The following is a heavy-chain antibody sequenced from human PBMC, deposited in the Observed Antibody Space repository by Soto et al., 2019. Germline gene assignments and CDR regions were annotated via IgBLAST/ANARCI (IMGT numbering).Heavy chain of an antibody. J-gene: IGHJ4*02. CDR1: GFTYSTYT. CDR3: AKEDDIVLVPAAIPYFDY. V-gene: IGHV3-30-3*01. CDR2: ISYGGNNK. Sequence: GGSLRLSCAASGFTYSTYTMHWGRQAPGKGLEWVAVISYGGNNKFYADSVKGRFTISRDSTKQTLYLQMNSLRAEDTAVYYCAKEDDIVLVPAAIPYFDYWGQGTLVTVSS. D-gene: IGHD2-2*01.